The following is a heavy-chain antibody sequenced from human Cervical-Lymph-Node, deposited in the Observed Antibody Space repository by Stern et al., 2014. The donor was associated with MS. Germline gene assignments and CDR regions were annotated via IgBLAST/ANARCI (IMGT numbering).Heavy chain of an antibody. CDR1: GDTFSSYA. Sequence: QVQLVASGAEVKKPGSSVKVSCKASGDTFSSYAINWVRQVPGQGLEWMGGITTVFGTTNYAQKFQGRVTITADKSTNTAYMELMTLRSEDTAVYYCARGGGLVGYFDYWGQGTLVSVSS. CDR3: ARGGGLVGYFDY. J-gene: IGHJ4*02. CDR2: ITTVFGTT. V-gene: IGHV1-69*06. D-gene: IGHD1-26*01.